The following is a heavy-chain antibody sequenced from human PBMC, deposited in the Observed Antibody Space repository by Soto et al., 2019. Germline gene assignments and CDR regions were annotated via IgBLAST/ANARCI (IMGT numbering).Heavy chain of an antibody. Sequence: GGSLRLSCAASGFTFSSYSMNWVRQAPGKGLEWVSSISSSSSYIYYADSVKGRFTISRDNAKNSLCLQMNSLRAEDTAVYYCARPPGYSSGWYPERWGQGTMVTVSS. CDR1: GFTFSSYS. CDR2: ISSSSSYI. J-gene: IGHJ3*01. CDR3: ARPPGYSSGWYPER. V-gene: IGHV3-21*01. D-gene: IGHD6-19*01.